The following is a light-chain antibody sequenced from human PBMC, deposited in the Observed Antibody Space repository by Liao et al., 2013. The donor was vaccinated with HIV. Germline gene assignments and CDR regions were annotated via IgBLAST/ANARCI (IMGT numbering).Light chain of an antibody. V-gene: IGLV3-21*04. J-gene: IGLJ1*01. CDR3: QVWDRGSAHPTV. Sequence: SYVLTQPPSVSVAPGKTARITCEGNNIGSKSVHWYQQKPGQAPVVVIYYDSDRPSGIPERISGSTSENTATLTISRAEAGDEADYYCQVWDRGSAHPTVFGPGTKVTVL. CDR2: YDS. CDR1: NIGSKS.